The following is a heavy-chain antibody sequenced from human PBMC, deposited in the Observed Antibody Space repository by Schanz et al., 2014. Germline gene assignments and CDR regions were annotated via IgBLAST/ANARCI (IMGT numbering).Heavy chain of an antibody. CDR2: LSGSGGST. CDR3: AKQIHYDILTVTRN. D-gene: IGHD3-9*01. Sequence: DLVESWGGLIQRGESLRLSCSASGFSFSSYKMNWVRQAPGKGLEWVSALSGSGGSTYYADSVKGRFTISRDNSKNTLYLQMNSLRAEDTAVYYCAKQIHYDILTVTRNWGQGTLVTVSS. J-gene: IGHJ4*02. CDR1: GFSFSSYK. V-gene: IGHV3-23*04.